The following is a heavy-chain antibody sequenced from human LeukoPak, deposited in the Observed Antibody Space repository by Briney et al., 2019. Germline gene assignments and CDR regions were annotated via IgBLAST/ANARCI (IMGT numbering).Heavy chain of an antibody. CDR1: GGSISSYY. CDR2: IYYSGST. D-gene: IGHD6-6*01. CDR3: ARGVYYYYYMDV. J-gene: IGHJ6*03. Sequence: SETLSLTCTVSGGSISSYYWSWIRQPPGKGPEWIGYIYYSGSTNYNPSLKSRVTISVDTSKNQFSLKLSSVTAADTAVYYCARGVYYYYYMDVWGKGTTVTVSS. V-gene: IGHV4-59*01.